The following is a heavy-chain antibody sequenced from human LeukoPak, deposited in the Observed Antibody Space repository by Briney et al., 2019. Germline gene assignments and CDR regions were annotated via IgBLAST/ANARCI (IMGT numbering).Heavy chain of an antibody. Sequence: GGSLRLSCAASGFTVSSNYMNWVRQAPGKGLEWVSSISSSSSYIYYADSVKGRFTISRDNARNSLYLQMNSLRAEDTAVYYCARDHELYCSGGSCSRMDVWGKGTTVTISS. J-gene: IGHJ6*03. CDR2: ISSSSSYI. CDR3: ARDHELYCSGGSCSRMDV. D-gene: IGHD2-15*01. CDR1: GFTVSSNY. V-gene: IGHV3-21*01.